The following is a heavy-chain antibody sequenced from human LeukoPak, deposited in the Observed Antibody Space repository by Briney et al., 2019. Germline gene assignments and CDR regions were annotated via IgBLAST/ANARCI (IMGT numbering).Heavy chain of an antibody. D-gene: IGHD3-10*01. Sequence: RASVKVSCKASRYTFTSYYMHWVRQAPGQGLEWMGIINPSGGSTSYAQKFQGRVTMTRDTSTSTVYMELSSLRSEDTAVYYCARDPPLYGSGSYYYYYGMDVWGQGTTVTVSS. V-gene: IGHV1-46*01. J-gene: IGHJ6*02. CDR3: ARDPPLYGSGSYYYYYGMDV. CDR1: RYTFTSYY. CDR2: INPSGGST.